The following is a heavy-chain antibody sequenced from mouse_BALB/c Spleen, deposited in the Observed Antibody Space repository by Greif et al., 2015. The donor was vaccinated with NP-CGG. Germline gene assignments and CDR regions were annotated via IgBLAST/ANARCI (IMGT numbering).Heavy chain of an antibody. J-gene: IGHJ4*01. D-gene: IGHD1-1*01. CDR3: ARHHYYGSSYAMDY. Sequence: VKVVESGPDLVAPSQSLSITCIVSGFSLTSYGVHWVRQPPGKGLEWLVVIWSDGSTTYSSALKSRLSISKGSSKSQVFLKMNSLQTDDTAMYYCARHHYYGSSYAMDYWGQGTSVTVSS. CDR1: GFSLTSYG. CDR2: IWSDGST. V-gene: IGHV2-6-2*01.